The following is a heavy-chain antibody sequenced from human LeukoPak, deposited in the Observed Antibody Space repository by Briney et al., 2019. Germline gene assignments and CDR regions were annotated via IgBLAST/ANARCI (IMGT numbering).Heavy chain of an antibody. CDR1: GFTFSSSA. CDR3: AKGGGGVLAS. CDR2: ISGSGSST. D-gene: IGHD3-16*01. V-gene: IGHV3-23*01. J-gene: IGHJ4*02. Sequence: PGGSLRLSCAASGFTFSSSAMSWVRQAPGKGLEWVSTISGSGSSTYYADSVKGRFTISGDNSKNTLFLQMNSLKADDTAVYYCAKGGGGVLASWGQGTLVTVSS.